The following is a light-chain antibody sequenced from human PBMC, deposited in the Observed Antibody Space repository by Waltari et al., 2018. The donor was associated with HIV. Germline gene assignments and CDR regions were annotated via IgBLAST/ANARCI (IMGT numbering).Light chain of an antibody. CDR1: SGHTNYA. J-gene: IGLJ2*01. CDR3: QTWGSGIVV. V-gene: IGLV4-69*01. CDR2: LNRYGSQ. Sequence: QLGLTQSPSASASLGASVKLTCTLSSGHTNYAIAWHQQRPEKGPRCLMRLNRYGSQARGDGIPDRVSGASSGADRYLTISSLQSEDGTDYFCQTWGSGIVVFGGGTTLTVL.